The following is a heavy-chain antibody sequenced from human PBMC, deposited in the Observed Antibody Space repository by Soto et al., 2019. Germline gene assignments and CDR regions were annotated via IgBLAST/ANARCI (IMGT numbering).Heavy chain of an antibody. CDR3: GRGGSGEPYAFDI. D-gene: IGHD2-15*01. J-gene: IGHJ3*02. Sequence: QVQLVQSGAEVKKPGSSVKVSCKASGGIFSSYSISWVRQAPAQGLEWMGRIIQMAGMTNYAQRFQGRGTVTADKATRTAEMELTSVSSEDTGRYYGGRGGSGEPYAFDIWGDGTRVTVSS. CDR2: IIQMAGMT. CDR1: GGIFSSYS. V-gene: IGHV1-69*02.